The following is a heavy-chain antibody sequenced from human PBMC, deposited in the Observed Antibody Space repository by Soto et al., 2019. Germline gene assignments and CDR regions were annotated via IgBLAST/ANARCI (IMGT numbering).Heavy chain of an antibody. D-gene: IGHD1-26*01. Sequence: GSLRLSCAASGFTFSDYYMSWIRQAPGKGLEWVSYISSSGSTIYYADSVKGRFTISRDNAKNSLYLQMNSLRAEDTAVYYWARDLALRGVLLALEFWGQGKRVPVSS. J-gene: IGHJ3*01. CDR1: GFTFSDYY. CDR3: ARDLALRGVLLALEF. V-gene: IGHV3-11*01. CDR2: ISSSGSTI.